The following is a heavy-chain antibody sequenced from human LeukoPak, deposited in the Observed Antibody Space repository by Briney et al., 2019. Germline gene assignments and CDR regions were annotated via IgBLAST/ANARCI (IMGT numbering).Heavy chain of an antibody. D-gene: IGHD2-2*01. J-gene: IGHJ5*02. CDR3: ARVSESGYCSSTSCRTHNWFDP. Sequence: GASVKVSCKASGYTFTSYYMHWVRQAPGQGLEWMGIINPSGGSTSYAQKFQGRVTMTRDTSTSTVYMELSSLRPEDTAVYYCARVSESGYCSSTSCRTHNWFDPWGQGTLVTVSS. CDR2: INPSGGST. CDR1: GYTFTSYY. V-gene: IGHV1-46*01.